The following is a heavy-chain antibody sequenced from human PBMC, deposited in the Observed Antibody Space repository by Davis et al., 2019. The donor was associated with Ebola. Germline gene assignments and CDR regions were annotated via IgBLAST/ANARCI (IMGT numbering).Heavy chain of an antibody. D-gene: IGHD1-1*01. CDR3: ARGLYPWELDY. CDR2: INHSGIT. Sequence: GPLRLSFAVYGGSFSGYYWSWIRQPPGKGLEWIGEINHSGITNYNPSLKSRVTISVDTSKNQFSLKLSSVTAADTAVYYCARGLYPWELDYWGQGTLVTVSS. J-gene: IGHJ4*02. V-gene: IGHV4-34*01. CDR1: GGSFSGYY.